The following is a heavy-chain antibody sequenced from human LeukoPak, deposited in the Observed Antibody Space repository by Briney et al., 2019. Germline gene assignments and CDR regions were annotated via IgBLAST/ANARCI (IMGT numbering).Heavy chain of an antibody. D-gene: IGHD1-26*01. J-gene: IGHJ4*02. CDR3: AKGAGSSRREDYFDY. CDR1: GFTFSSYG. V-gene: IGHV3-21*04. CDR2: ISSSSSYI. Sequence: PGGSLRLSCAASGFTFSSYGMHWVRQAPGKGLEWVSSISSSSSYIYYADSVKGRFTISRDNSKNTLYLQMNSLRAEDTAVYYCAKGAGSSRREDYFDYWGQGTLVTVSS.